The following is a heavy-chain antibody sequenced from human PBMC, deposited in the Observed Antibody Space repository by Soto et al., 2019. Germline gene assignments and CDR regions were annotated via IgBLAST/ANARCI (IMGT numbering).Heavy chain of an antibody. J-gene: IGHJ5*02. CDR3: ARLLGYVRSGWYRSNWFDP. Sequence: QVQLVQSGAEVKKPGSSVKVSCKASGGTFSSYTISWVRQAPGQGLEWMGRIIPILGIANYAQKFQGRVTITADKSTSTAYMELSSLRSEDTAVYYCARLLGYVRSGWYRSNWFDPWGQGTLVTVSS. V-gene: IGHV1-69*02. CDR1: GGTFSSYT. CDR2: IIPILGIA. D-gene: IGHD6-19*01.